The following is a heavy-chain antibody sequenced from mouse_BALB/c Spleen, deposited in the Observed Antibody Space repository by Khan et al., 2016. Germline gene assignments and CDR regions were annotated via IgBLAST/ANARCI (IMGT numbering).Heavy chain of an antibody. CDR3: ARQYYSNHAMDY. D-gene: IGHD2-5*01. J-gene: IGHJ4*01. V-gene: IGHV9-1*02. Sequence: QCQLVQSGPELKKPGETVKISCKAYGYTFTNYGMNWVKQAPGKGLKWMGWINTYTGEPTYADDFKGRFAFSLETSASTVYLQINNLKNEDMATYFCARQYYSNHAMDYWGQGTSVTVSS. CDR1: GYTFTNYG. CDR2: INTYTGEP.